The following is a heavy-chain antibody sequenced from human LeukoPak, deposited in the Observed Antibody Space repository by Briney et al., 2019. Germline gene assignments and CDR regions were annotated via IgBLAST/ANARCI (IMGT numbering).Heavy chain of an antibody. Sequence: SETLSLTCAVYGGSFSGYYWSWIRQPPGKGLEWIGEINHSGSTNYNPSLKSRVTISVDTSKNQFSLKLSSVTAADTAVYYCARQGRFRKYYSHWSRHKTNWFDPWGQGTLVTVSS. CDR2: INHSGST. V-gene: IGHV4-34*01. CDR1: GGSFSGYY. J-gene: IGHJ5*02. D-gene: IGHD3-10*01. CDR3: ARQGRFRKYYSHWSRHKTNWFDP.